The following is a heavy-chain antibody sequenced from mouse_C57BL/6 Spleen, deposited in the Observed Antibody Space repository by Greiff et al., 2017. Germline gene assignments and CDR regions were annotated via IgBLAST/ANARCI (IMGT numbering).Heavy chain of an antibody. CDR2: IDPETGGT. CDR3: TNDIGY. Sequence: QVQLKESGAELVRPGASVTLSCKASGYTFTDYEMHWVKQTPVHGLEWIGAIDPETGGTAYNQKFKGKAILTADKSSSTAYMELRSLTSEDPAVYYCTNDIGYWGQGTTLTVSS. D-gene: IGHD2-12*01. V-gene: IGHV1-15*01. J-gene: IGHJ2*01. CDR1: GYTFTDYE.